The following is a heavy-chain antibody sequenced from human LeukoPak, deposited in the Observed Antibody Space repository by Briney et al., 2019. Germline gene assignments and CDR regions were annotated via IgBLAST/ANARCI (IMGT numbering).Heavy chain of an antibody. CDR2: INSDGSST. J-gene: IGHJ6*03. Sequence: PGGSLRLSCAASRFTFSSYWMHWVRPAPAKGLVWVSRINSDGSSTSYADSVKGRFTISRDNAKNSLYLQMNSLRAEDTAVYYCATLKGKFYYMDVWGKGTTVTVSS. CDR1: RFTFSSYW. V-gene: IGHV3-74*01. CDR3: ATLKGKFYYMDV. D-gene: IGHD3-10*01.